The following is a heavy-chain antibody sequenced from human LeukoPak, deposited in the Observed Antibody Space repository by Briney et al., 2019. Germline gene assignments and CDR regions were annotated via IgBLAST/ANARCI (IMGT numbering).Heavy chain of an antibody. CDR1: GGSISSSSYY. CDR3: ASHKAARQANYYYYMDV. CDR2: IYYSGST. D-gene: IGHD6-6*01. J-gene: IGHJ6*03. V-gene: IGHV4-39*01. Sequence: SETLSLTCTVSGGSISSSSYYWGWIRQPPGKGLEWIGSIYYSGSTYYNPSLKSRVTISVDTSKNQFSLKLSSVTAADTAVYYCASHKAARQANYYYYMDVWGKGTTVTVSS.